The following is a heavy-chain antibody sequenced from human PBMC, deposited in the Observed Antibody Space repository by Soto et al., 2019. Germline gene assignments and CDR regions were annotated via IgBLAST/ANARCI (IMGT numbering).Heavy chain of an antibody. D-gene: IGHD1-26*01. CDR3: ARREIQGPIDY. Sequence: QVQMQESGPGLVKPSDTLSLTCAVSGYSISSSNRWGWIRQPPGKGLEWIGYIYYSGTTYYNPSLKSRVTMSVDTSKNQFSLKLTSVTAVDTAVYYCARREIQGPIDYWGQGTLVTVSS. CDR1: GYSISSSNR. V-gene: IGHV4-28*01. CDR2: IYYSGTT. J-gene: IGHJ4*02.